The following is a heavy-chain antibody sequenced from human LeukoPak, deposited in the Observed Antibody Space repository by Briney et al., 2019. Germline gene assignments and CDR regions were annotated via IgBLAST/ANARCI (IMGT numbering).Heavy chain of an antibody. CDR1: GFTLSSYA. D-gene: IGHD3-10*01. CDR3: AKLSITMVRGVIGPFDY. J-gene: IGHJ4*02. Sequence: PGGSLRLSCAASGFTLSSYAMHWVRQAPGKGLEWVAVISYDGSNKYYADSVKGRFTISRDNSKNTLYLQMNSLRAEDTAVYYCAKLSITMVRGVIGPFDYWGQGTLVTVSS. V-gene: IGHV3-30*04. CDR2: ISYDGSNK.